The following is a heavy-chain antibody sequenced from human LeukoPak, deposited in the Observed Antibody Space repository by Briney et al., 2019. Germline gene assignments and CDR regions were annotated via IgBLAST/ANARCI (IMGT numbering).Heavy chain of an antibody. J-gene: IGHJ4*02. Sequence: SETLSLTCTVSGGSISSSSYYWGWIRQPPGKGLEWIGSIYYSGSTYYNPSLKSRVTISVGTSKNQFSLKLSSVTAADTAVYYCARQRVAVAGRFDYWGQGTLVTVSS. CDR3: ARQRVAVAGRFDY. CDR2: IYYSGST. D-gene: IGHD6-19*01. CDR1: GGSISSSSYY. V-gene: IGHV4-39*01.